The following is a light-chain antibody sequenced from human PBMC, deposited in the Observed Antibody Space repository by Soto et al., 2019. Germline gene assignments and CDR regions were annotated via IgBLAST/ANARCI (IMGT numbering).Light chain of an antibody. CDR2: TAS. CDR3: QQYYTYPALT. V-gene: IGKV1-17*03. J-gene: IGKJ4*01. CDR1: QGISNY. Sequence: DIHMSRSPSAISASVGNIVTITCRASQGISNYLAWFQQKPGKAPKLLIYTASNLESGVPSRFRGSGSGTDFTLTISRLKSQDFANYYCQQYYTYPALTFGGGTKVDIK.